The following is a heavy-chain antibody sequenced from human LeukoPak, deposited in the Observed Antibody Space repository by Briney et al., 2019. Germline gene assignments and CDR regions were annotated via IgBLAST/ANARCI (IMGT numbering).Heavy chain of an antibody. CDR2: TYYRSRWLN. Sequence: SQTLSLTCAISGDSVSSNSVTWNWIRQAPSRGLEWLGRTYYRSRWLNDYAISVRGRITVSPDTSNNQFSLQLNSVTPEDTAVYYCAKSGKYYFDYWGQGTLVTVSS. CDR3: AKSGKYYFDY. J-gene: IGHJ4*02. D-gene: IGHD1-26*01. CDR1: GDSVSSNSVT. V-gene: IGHV6-1*01.